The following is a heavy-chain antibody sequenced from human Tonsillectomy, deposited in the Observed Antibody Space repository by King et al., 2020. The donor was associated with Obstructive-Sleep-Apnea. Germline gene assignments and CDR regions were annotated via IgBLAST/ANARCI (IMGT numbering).Heavy chain of an antibody. J-gene: IGHJ4*02. CDR1: GYTFTSFY. Sequence: QLVQSGAEVKTPGATVIISCKASGYTFTSFYIHWVRQAPGQGLEWMGVINPNRASSMYTEKLQGRVTMTRDTSTSTVHKELSSLTSDDTAVYYCERASPPAEDFLDSSGFLDYWGQGTLVTVSS. CDR2: INPNRASS. V-gene: IGHV1-46*01. D-gene: IGHD3-22*01. CDR3: ERASPPAEDFLDSSGFLDY.